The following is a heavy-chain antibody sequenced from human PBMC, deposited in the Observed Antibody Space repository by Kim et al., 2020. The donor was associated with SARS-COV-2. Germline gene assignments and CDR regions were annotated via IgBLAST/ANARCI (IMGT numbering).Heavy chain of an antibody. Sequence: SETLSLTCAVYGGSFSGYYWSWIHQPPEKGLEWIGEINHSGSTNYNPSLKSRVTISVDTSKNQFSLKLSSVTAADTAVYYCARGRGGTTVVTLGLGYYYYYGMDVWGQGTTVTVSS. D-gene: IGHD4-17*01. CDR1: GGSFSGYY. CDR3: ARGRGGTTVVTLGLGYYYYYGMDV. CDR2: INHSGST. V-gene: IGHV4-34*01. J-gene: IGHJ6*02.